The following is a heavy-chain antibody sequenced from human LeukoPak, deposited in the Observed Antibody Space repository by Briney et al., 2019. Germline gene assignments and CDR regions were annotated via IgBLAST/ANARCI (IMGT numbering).Heavy chain of an antibody. CDR1: GFTFSSYA. Sequence: GGSLRLSCAASGFTFSSYAMSWVRQAPGKGLEWVSFIKNSGSSVYYADSVKGRFTISRDNSKNTLYLQMNSLRAEDTAVYYCARDSGGSYFDYWGQGTLVTVSS. CDR2: IKNSGSSV. J-gene: IGHJ4*02. CDR3: ARDSGGSYFDY. V-gene: IGHV3-48*01. D-gene: IGHD1-26*01.